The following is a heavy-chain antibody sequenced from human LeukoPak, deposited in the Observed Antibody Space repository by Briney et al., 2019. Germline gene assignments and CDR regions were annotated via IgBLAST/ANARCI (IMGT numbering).Heavy chain of an antibody. D-gene: IGHD2-21*01. J-gene: IGHJ6*03. CDR3: ARFAEVYYYIDV. CDR2: ISSISSYI. Sequence: GGSLRLSCAASGFTFSSYAMHWVRQAPGKGLEWVSSISSISSYIYYADSVKGRFTISRDDAKKSVYLQMDSLRADDTAVYYCARFAEVYYYIDVWGTGTTVTVSS. V-gene: IGHV3-21*01. CDR1: GFTFSSYA.